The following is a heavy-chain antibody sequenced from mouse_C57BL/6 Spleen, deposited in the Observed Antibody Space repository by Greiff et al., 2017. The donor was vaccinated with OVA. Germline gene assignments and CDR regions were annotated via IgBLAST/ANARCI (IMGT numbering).Heavy chain of an antibody. CDR2: IYPSDSET. V-gene: IGHV1-61*01. CDR3: ARQDYSNYGDAMDY. J-gene: IGHJ4*01. D-gene: IGHD2-5*01. Sequence: QVQLQQSGAELVRPGSSVKLSCKASGYTFTSYWMDWVKQRPGQGLEWIGNIYPSDSETHYNQKFKDKATLTVDKSSSTAYMQLSSLTSEDSAVYYCARQDYSNYGDAMDYWGQGTSVTVSS. CDR1: GYTFTSYW.